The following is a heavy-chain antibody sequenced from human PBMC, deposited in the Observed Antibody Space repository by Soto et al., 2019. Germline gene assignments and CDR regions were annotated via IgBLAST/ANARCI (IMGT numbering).Heavy chain of an antibody. CDR1: GYTFTSYG. CDR2: ISAYNGNT. J-gene: IGHJ3*02. D-gene: IGHD6-19*01. Sequence: ASVKVSCKASGYTFTSYGISWVRQAPGQGLEWMGWISAYNGNTNYAQKLQGRVTMTTDTSTSTAYMELRSLRSDDTAVYYCARPAHPTLPVAGTTDAFDIWGQGTMVTVSS. CDR3: ARPAHPTLPVAGTTDAFDI. V-gene: IGHV1-18*01.